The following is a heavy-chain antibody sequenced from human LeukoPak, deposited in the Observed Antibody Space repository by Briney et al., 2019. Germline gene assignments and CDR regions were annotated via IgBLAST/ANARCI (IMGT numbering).Heavy chain of an antibody. Sequence: SETLSLTCTVSGGSISSSSYYWGWIRQPPGKGLEWIGSIYYSGSTYYNPSLKSRVTISVDTSKNQFSLKLSSVTAADTAVYYCARQGPITMIVVVKKPTSGEFDYWGQGTLVTVSS. CDR3: ARQGPITMIVVVKKPTSGEFDY. V-gene: IGHV4-39*01. CDR1: GGSISSSSYY. CDR2: IYYSGST. J-gene: IGHJ4*02. D-gene: IGHD3-22*01.